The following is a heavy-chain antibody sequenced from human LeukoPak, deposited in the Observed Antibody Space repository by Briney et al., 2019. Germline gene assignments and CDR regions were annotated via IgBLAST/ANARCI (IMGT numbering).Heavy chain of an antibody. CDR2: IKSKTDGGTT. D-gene: IGHD3-10*01. CDR3: LRDWYGSGSYWQIRESYFDY. J-gene: IGHJ4*02. V-gene: IGHV3-15*01. Sequence: KPGGSLRLSCVASGFTFTNAWMNWVRQAPGKGLEWVGRIKSKTDGGTTDYVAPVKGRFTISRDDSKNTLYLQMNSLKTEDTAVYYCLRDWYGSGSYWQIRESYFDYWGQGTLVTVSS. CDR1: GFTFTNAW.